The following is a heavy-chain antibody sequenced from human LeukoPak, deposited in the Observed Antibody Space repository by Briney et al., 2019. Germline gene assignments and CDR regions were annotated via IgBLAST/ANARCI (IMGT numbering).Heavy chain of an antibody. CDR3: ARGFGQLWFGELLHYDY. V-gene: IGHV3-74*01. CDR1: GFTFSSYW. D-gene: IGHD3-10*01. CDR2: INSDGSST. J-gene: IGHJ4*02. Sequence: GGSLRLSCAASGFTFSSYWMHWVRRAPGKGLVWVSRINSDGSSTSYADSVKGRFTISRDNAKNTLYLQMNSLRAEDTAVYYCARGFGQLWFGELLHYDYWGQGTLVTVSS.